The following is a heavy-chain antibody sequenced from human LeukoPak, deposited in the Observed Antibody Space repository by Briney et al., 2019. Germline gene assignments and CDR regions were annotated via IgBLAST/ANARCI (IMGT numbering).Heavy chain of an antibody. Sequence: SETLSLTCAVYGGSFSGYYWSWIRQPPGKGLEWTGEINHSGSTNYNPSLKSRVTISVDTSKNQFSLKLSSVTAADTAVYYCARTPVTTSPAWSSRLGMDVWGQGTTVTVSS. V-gene: IGHV4-34*01. J-gene: IGHJ6*02. CDR3: ARTPVTTSPAWSSRLGMDV. CDR1: GGSFSGYY. D-gene: IGHD4-17*01. CDR2: INHSGST.